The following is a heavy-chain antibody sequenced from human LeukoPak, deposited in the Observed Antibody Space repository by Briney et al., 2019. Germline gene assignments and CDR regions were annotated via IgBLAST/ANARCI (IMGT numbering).Heavy chain of an antibody. Sequence: TPSETLSLTCTVSGGSISSGSYYWSWIRQPAGKGLEWIGRIYTSGSTNYNPSLKSRVTISVDTSKNQLSLKLSSVTAADTAVYYCARGRGYSYGWGQGTLVTVSS. CDR2: IYTSGST. CDR3: ARGRGYSYG. V-gene: IGHV4-61*02. J-gene: IGHJ4*02. D-gene: IGHD5-18*01. CDR1: GGSISSGSYY.